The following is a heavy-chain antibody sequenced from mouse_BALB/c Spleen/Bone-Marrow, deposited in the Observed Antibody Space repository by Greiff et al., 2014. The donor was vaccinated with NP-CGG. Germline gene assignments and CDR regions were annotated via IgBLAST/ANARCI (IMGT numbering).Heavy chain of an antibody. CDR2: ISSGGSYT. V-gene: IGHV5-9-4*01. D-gene: IGHD3-2*02. J-gene: IGHJ4*01. Sequence: EVQLQESGGGLVKPGGSLKLSCAASGFTFSSYAMSWVRQSPEKRLEWVAEISSGGSYTYYPDTVMGRFTISRDNAKNTLYLEMSSLRSEDTAMYYCARSPQRDYAMDYWGQGTSVTVSS. CDR1: GFTFSSYA. CDR3: ARSPQRDYAMDY.